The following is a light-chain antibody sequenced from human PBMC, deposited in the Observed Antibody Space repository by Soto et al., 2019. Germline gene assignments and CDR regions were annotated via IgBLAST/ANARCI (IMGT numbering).Light chain of an antibody. CDR2: KDS. CDR3: QSADSSGTYV. V-gene: IGLV3-25*02. J-gene: IGLJ1*01. Sequence: SYDLTQPPSVSVSPGQTARITCSGDALPKQYAYWYQQKPGQAPVLVIYKDSERPSGIPERFSGPSSGTTVTLTISGVQAQDEADYYCQSADSSGTYVFGTGTKVTV. CDR1: ALPKQY.